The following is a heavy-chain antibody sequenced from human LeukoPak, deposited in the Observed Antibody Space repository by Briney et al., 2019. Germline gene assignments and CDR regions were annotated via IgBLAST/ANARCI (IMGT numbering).Heavy chain of an antibody. CDR2: ISSSGSAI. CDR1: GFTFSDYY. J-gene: IGHJ4*02. D-gene: IGHD2-15*01. CDR3: ATLGRNYFDS. Sequence: PGGSLRLSCAASGFTFSDYYVTWIRQAPGKGLEWVSYISSSGSAIYYADSVKGRFTIPRDYAKNSLYLQMNSLRAEDTAVYYCATLGRNYFDSWGQGTLVTVSS. V-gene: IGHV3-11*01.